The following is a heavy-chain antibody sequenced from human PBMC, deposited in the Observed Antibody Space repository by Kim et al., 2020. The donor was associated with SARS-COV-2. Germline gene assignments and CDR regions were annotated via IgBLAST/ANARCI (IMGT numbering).Heavy chain of an antibody. CDR3: AKDMGYSYGYHYGMDV. Sequence: GGSLRLSCAASGFTFDDYAMHWVRQAPGKGLEWVSLISWDGGSTYYADSVKGRFTISRDNSKNSLYLQMNSLRAEDTALYYCAKDMGYSYGYHYGMDVWGQGTTVTVSS. J-gene: IGHJ6*02. D-gene: IGHD5-18*01. CDR2: ISWDGGST. CDR1: GFTFDDYA. V-gene: IGHV3-43D*03.